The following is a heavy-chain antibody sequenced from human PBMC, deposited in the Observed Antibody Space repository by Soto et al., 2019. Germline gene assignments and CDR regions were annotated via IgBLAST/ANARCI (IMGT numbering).Heavy chain of an antibody. CDR2: IYYSGNT. Sequence: TLSLTCTVSGASVTSGDYYWSWIRQPPGRGLEWIGYIYYSGNTNYSPSLKSRVAISLDTSHNQFSLKLSSVTAADTAVYFCARIPVDTYMTYWFDPWGQGTLVTVSS. D-gene: IGHD5-18*01. V-gene: IGHV4-61*08. CDR1: GASVTSGDYY. CDR3: ARIPVDTYMTYWFDP. J-gene: IGHJ5*01.